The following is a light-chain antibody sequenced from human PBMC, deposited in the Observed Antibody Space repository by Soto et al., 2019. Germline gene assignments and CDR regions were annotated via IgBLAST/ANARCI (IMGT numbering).Light chain of an antibody. Sequence: DIQMTQSPSTLSASVGDRVTITCRASQNIDRWLAWYQQKPGKAPNLLIYGASSLESWVPSRFSGSGSGTEFTLNISILRPDDFATYYCQHYNSYPWTFGQGTKVEIK. J-gene: IGKJ1*01. V-gene: IGKV1-5*03. CDR2: GAS. CDR1: QNIDRW. CDR3: QHYNSYPWT.